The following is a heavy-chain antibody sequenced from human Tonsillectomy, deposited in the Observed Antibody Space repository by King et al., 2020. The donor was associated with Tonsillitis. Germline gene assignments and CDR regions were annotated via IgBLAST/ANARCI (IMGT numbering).Heavy chain of an antibody. CDR2: ISSSSSYI. V-gene: IGHV3-21*01. CDR1: GFTFSSYS. CDR3: ARRGIAVAVGFDP. J-gene: IGHJ5*02. Sequence: QLVQSGGGLVKPGGSLRLSCAASGFTFSSYSMNWVRQAPGKGLEWVSSISSSSSYIYYADSVKGRFTISRDNAKNSLYLQMNSLRAEDTAVYYCARRGIAVAVGFDPWGQGTLVTVSS. D-gene: IGHD6-19*01.